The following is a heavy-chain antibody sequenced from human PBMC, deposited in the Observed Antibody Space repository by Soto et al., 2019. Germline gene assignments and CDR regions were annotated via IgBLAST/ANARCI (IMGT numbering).Heavy chain of an antibody. CDR1: GVSLTGYH. CDR2: VYYSGSV. Sequence: SETLSLTCNVSGVSLTGYHWNWIRQPPGKTLEWIGFVYYSGSVSYNPSLKGRASISVDRSKNQFSLRLTSVTAADTAVYYCARRLNLGSFDHWGQGTLVTVSA. D-gene: IGHD3-10*01. CDR3: ARRLNLGSFDH. J-gene: IGHJ5*02. V-gene: IGHV4-59*01.